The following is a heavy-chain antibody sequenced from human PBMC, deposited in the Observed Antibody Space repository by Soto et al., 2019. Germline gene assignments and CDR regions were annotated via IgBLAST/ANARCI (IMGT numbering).Heavy chain of an antibody. J-gene: IGHJ4*02. V-gene: IGHV4-30-4*01. CDR1: GGSISSGDYY. CDR2: IYYSGST. Sequence: SETLSLTCTVSGGSISSGDYYWSWIRQPPGKGLEWVGYIYYSGSTYYNPSLKSRVTISVDTSKNQFSLKLSSVTAADTAVYYCARVTKYSNYVGYWGQGTLVTVSS. D-gene: IGHD4-4*01. CDR3: ARVTKYSNYVGY.